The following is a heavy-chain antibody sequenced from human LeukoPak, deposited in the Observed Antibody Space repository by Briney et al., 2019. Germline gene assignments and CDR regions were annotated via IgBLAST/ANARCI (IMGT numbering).Heavy chain of an antibody. Sequence: SETLSLTCAVYGGSFSGYYWSWIRQPPGKGLEWIGEINHSGSTNYNPSLKSRVTISVDTSKNQFSLKLSSVTAADTAVYYCARPPRYSSSWHYMDVWGKGTTVTVSS. CDR1: GGSFSGYY. V-gene: IGHV4-34*01. D-gene: IGHD6-13*01. CDR3: ARPPRYSSSWHYMDV. CDR2: INHSGST. J-gene: IGHJ6*03.